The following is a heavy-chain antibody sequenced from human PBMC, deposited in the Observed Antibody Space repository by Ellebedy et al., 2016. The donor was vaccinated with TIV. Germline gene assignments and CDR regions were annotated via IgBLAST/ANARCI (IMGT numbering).Heavy chain of an antibody. Sequence: GESLKISCAAPGFTLSDYWMSWIRQAPGKGLEWLSYISPNGRTIYYADSVRGRFTISRDNAQNSLYLQMSTLRAEDTAVYYCARLGVIAAAGASDYWGQGTLVIVSS. CDR1: GFTLSDYW. J-gene: IGHJ4*02. D-gene: IGHD6-13*01. V-gene: IGHV3-11*01. CDR3: ARLGVIAAAGASDY. CDR2: ISPNGRTI.